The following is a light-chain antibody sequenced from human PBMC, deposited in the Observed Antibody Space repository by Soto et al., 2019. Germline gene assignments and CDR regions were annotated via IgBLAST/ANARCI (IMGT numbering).Light chain of an antibody. CDR1: QGIRSY. V-gene: IGKV1-9*01. CDR2: RAS. Sequence: DVQLTQSPSFRSASVGDRVTITCRASQGIRSYLVWYLQRPGTAPKVLVSRASRLQTGASSMISGSGAGTEFTLTITSLQPEDFATDYCQQHNRRPWTFGQGTKVDIK. CDR3: QQHNRRPWT. J-gene: IGKJ1*01.